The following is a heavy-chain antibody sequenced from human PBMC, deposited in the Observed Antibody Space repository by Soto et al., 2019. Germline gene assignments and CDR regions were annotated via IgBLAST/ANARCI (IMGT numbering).Heavy chain of an antibody. Sequence: QVQLVESGGGLVKPGGSLRLSCAASGFTFSDSFLSWSRQTPGKGLEWLSYSSGRDGNIYYADSVRGRCTISRDNAKNSVYRQMNSLRAEDTAVYYCAGDQGPNYRAVWGKGTTVTVS. CDR2: SSGRDGNI. CDR1: GFTFSDSF. CDR3: AGDQGPNYRAV. J-gene: IGHJ6*03. V-gene: IGHV3-11*01.